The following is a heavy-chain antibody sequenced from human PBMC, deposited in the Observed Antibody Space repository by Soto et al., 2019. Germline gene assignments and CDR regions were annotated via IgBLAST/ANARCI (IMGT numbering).Heavy chain of an antibody. CDR1: GFTFSSYS. CDR3: ARDEANIVVVPAAKYYYYYGMDV. J-gene: IGHJ6*02. Sequence: EVQLVESGGGLVKPGGSLRLSCAASGFTFSSYSMNWVRQAPGKGLEWVSSISSSSSYIDYADSVKGRFTISRDNAKNSLYLQMNSLRAEDTAVYYCARDEANIVVVPAAKYYYYYGMDVWGQGTTVTVSS. CDR2: ISSSSSYI. D-gene: IGHD2-2*01. V-gene: IGHV3-21*01.